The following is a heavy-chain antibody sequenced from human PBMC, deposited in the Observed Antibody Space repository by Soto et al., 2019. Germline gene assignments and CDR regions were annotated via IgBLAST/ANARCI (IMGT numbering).Heavy chain of an antibody. CDR3: ARWGTTGGLDV. Sequence: QVQLVESGGGVVQPGTSLRLSCVGSGFTFRSYVIHWVRQAPGKGLEWVALTSYDGSNNFYGDSVKGRFTISRHNSRNTVDLQMDSLRVEDTSLYYCARWGTTGGLDVWCQGTLVSVSS. CDR2: TSYDGSNN. J-gene: IGHJ4*02. V-gene: IGHV3-33*05. D-gene: IGHD3-16*01. CDR1: GFTFRSYV.